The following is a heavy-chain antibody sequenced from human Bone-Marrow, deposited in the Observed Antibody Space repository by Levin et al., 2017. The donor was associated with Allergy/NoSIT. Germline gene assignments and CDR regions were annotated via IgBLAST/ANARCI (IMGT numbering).Heavy chain of an antibody. Sequence: ASVKVSCKASGYTFSDYYMHWVRQAPGQGLEWMGWINLNSGATDSAPKFQGRVTMTRDPSITTAFMDLSRLRSDDTAVYYCARVLRTSAPDSWGQGTLVTVSS. CDR1: GYTFSDYY. D-gene: IGHD3/OR15-3a*01. J-gene: IGHJ4*02. V-gene: IGHV1-2*02. CDR3: ARVLRTSAPDS. CDR2: INLNSGAT.